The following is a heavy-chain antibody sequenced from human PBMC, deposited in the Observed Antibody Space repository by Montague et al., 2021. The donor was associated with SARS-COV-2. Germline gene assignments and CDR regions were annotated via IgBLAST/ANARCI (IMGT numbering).Heavy chain of an antibody. J-gene: IGHJ5*02. CDR1: GGSISSNY. CDR2: IYYSGST. CDR3: ARVSRITIFGVVGWFDP. V-gene: IGHV4-59*01. D-gene: IGHD3-3*01. Sequence: SETLSLTCTVSGGSISSNYWSWIRQPPGKGLEWIGYIYYSGSTNYNPSLKSRVTISVDTSKNQFSLKLSSVTAADTAVYYCARVSRITIFGVVGWFDPWGQGTLVTVSS.